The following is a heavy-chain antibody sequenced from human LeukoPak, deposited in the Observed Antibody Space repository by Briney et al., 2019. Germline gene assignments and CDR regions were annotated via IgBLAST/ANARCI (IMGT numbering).Heavy chain of an antibody. Sequence: GASLRLSCAASGFTFSSYWMSWVRQAPGKGLEWVANINPDGSDKYYVDSVKGRFTISRDNAKNSLYLQMNSLRAEDTAVYYCAKGEQWLVPGMDVWGQGTTVTVSS. CDR1: GFTFSSYW. V-gene: IGHV3-7*02. J-gene: IGHJ6*02. D-gene: IGHD6-19*01. CDR2: INPDGSDK. CDR3: AKGEQWLVPGMDV.